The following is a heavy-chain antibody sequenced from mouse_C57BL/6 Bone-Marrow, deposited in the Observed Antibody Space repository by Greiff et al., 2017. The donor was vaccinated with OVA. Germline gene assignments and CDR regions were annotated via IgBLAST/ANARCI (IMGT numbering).Heavy chain of an antibody. D-gene: IGHD1-1*01. CDR2: IDPSDSYT. J-gene: IGHJ1*03. Sequence: QVQLQQPGAELVMPGASVKLSCKASGYTFTSYWMHWVKQRPGQGLEWIGEIDPSDSYTTYNQKFKGKSTLTVDKSSSTAYMPLSSLTSEDSAVYYCAKDYGSSDWYFDVWGTGTTVTVSS. CDR1: GYTFTSYW. V-gene: IGHV1-69*01. CDR3: AKDYGSSDWYFDV.